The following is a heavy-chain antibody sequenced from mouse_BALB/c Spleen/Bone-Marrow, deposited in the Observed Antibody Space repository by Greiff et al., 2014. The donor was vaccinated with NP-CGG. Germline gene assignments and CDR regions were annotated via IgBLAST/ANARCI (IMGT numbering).Heavy chain of an antibody. CDR1: GYTFTYYT. Sequence: VQLQQSGAEVARPGASVKMSCKASGYTFTYYTMQWVKQRTGRGLEWIGYINPSSGSANYNQNFKDKATLTADKSSSTAYMQLTSLTSEDSAVYYCARGGTRYYFDYWGQGTTLTVSS. CDR3: ARGGTRYYFDY. V-gene: IGHV1-4*01. CDR2: INPSSGSA. J-gene: IGHJ2*01. D-gene: IGHD3-3*01.